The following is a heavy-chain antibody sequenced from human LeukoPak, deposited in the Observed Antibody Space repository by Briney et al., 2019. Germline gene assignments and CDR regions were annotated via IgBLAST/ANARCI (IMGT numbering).Heavy chain of an antibody. D-gene: IGHD5-18*01. CDR2: ISGSGGST. V-gene: IGHV3-23*01. J-gene: IGHJ5*02. CDR1: GFIFSNSR. CDR3: AKGAGGYSYGPEGWFDP. Sequence: GGSLRLSCAASGFIFSNSRMNWVRQAPGKGLEWVSAISGSGGSTYYADSVKGRFTISRDNSKNTLYLQMNSLRAEDTAVYYCAKGAGGYSYGPEGWFDPWGQGTLVTVSS.